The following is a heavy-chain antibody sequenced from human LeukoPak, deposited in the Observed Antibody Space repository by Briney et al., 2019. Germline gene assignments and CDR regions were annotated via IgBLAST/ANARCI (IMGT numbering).Heavy chain of an antibody. D-gene: IGHD2-2*01. CDR2: IYYSGST. V-gene: IGHV4-39*01. J-gene: IGHJ4*02. CDR3: ARRIYCSSTSCYFYYFDY. Sequence: TSETLSLTCTVSGGSISSSSYYLGWIRQPPGKGLEWIGSIYYSGSTYYNPSLKSRVTISVDTSKNQFSLKLSSVTAADTAVYYCARRIYCSSTSCYFYYFDYWGQGTLVTVSS. CDR1: GGSISSSSYY.